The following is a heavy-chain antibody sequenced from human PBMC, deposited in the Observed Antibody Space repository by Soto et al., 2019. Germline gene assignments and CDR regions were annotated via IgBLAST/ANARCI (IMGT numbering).Heavy chain of an antibody. J-gene: IGHJ5*02. V-gene: IGHV4-59*08. CDR1: GGSISSYY. Sequence: SDTLSLTCTVSGGSISSYYWSWIRQPPGKGLEWIGYIYYSGSTNYNPSLKSRVTISVDTSKNQFSLKLSSVTAADTAVYYCARHILKYNWFDPWGQGTLVTGLL. CDR3: ARHILKYNWFDP. CDR2: IYYSGST. D-gene: IGHD2-21*01.